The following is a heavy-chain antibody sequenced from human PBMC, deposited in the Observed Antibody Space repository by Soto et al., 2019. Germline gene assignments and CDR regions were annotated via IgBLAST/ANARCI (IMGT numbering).Heavy chain of an antibody. V-gene: IGHV3-30*18. D-gene: IGHD2-15*01. CDR2: ISYDGSNK. Sequence: SLRLSCAASGFTFSSYGMHWVRQAPGKGLEWVAVISYDGSNKYYADSVKGRFTISRDNSKNTLYLQMNSLRAEDTAVYYCAKDSCSGGSCYYFDYWGQGTLVTVSS. J-gene: IGHJ4*02. CDR3: AKDSCSGGSCYYFDY. CDR1: GFTFSSYG.